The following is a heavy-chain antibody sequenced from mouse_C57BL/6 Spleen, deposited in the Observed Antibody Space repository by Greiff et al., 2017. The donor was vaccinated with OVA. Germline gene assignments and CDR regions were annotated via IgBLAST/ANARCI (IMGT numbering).Heavy chain of an antibody. CDR3: ARGGGDYAMDY. CDR1: GYTFTNYW. J-gene: IGHJ4*01. V-gene: IGHV1-63*01. Sequence: VQLQQSGAELVRPGTSVKMSCKASGYTFTNYWIGWAKQRPGHGLEWIGDIYPGGGYTNYNEKFKGKATLTADKSSSTAYMQFSSLTSEDSTIYYCARGGGDYAMDYWGQGTSVTVSS. CDR2: IYPGGGYT.